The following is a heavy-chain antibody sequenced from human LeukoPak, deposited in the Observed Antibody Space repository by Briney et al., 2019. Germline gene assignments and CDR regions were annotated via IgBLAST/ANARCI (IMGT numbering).Heavy chain of an antibody. CDR2: ISGDCGST. Sequence: GGSLRLSCAASGFTFDDYAMHWVRQAPGKGLEWVSLISGDCGSTYYADSVKGRFTISRDNSKNSLYLQMNSLGTEDTALYYCAKDTGRGYSYAHSCYWGQGTLVTVSS. V-gene: IGHV3-43*02. CDR3: AKDTGRGYSYAHSCY. D-gene: IGHD5-18*01. J-gene: IGHJ4*02. CDR1: GFTFDDYA.